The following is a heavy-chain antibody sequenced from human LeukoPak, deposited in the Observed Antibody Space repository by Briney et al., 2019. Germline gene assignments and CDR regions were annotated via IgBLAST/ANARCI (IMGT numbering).Heavy chain of an antibody. CDR1: GFTFSSYG. V-gene: IGHV3-33*01. CDR2: IWYDGSNK. Sequence: GGSLRLSCAASGFTFSSYGLHWVRQAPGKGLEWVAVIWYDGSNKYYADSVKGRFTISRDNSKNTLYLQMNSLRAEDTAVYYCARGDYYDSPDAFDIWGQGTMVTVS. D-gene: IGHD3-22*01. CDR3: ARGDYYDSPDAFDI. J-gene: IGHJ3*02.